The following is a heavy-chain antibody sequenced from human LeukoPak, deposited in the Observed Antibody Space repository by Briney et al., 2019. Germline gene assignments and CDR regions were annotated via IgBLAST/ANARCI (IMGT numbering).Heavy chain of an antibody. V-gene: IGHV4-59*12. CDR2: IYYSGST. CDR1: GGSFSGYY. CDR3: AADYSGNYHVEFDY. D-gene: IGHD1-26*01. Sequence: SETLSLTCAVYGGSFSGYYWSWIRQPPGKGLEWIGYIYYSGSTNYNPSLKSRVTISVDTSKNQFSLKLSSVTAADTAVYYCAADYSGNYHVEFDYWGQGTLVTVSS. J-gene: IGHJ4*02.